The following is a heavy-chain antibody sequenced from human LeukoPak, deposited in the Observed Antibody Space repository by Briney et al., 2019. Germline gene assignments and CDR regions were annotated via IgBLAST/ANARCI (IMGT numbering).Heavy chain of an antibody. D-gene: IGHD1-26*01. CDR3: AKDRGLIVGAITGYFDF. Sequence: PGGSLRLSCAASGFTFSGCGMHWVRQAPGKGLEWVAALSFDGSNKYYADSVKGRFTISRDNSKNTLYLQMNSLRAEDTAVYYCAKDRGLIVGAITGYFDFWGQGTLVTVSS. CDR2: LSFDGSNK. J-gene: IGHJ4*02. CDR1: GFTFSGCG. V-gene: IGHV3-30*18.